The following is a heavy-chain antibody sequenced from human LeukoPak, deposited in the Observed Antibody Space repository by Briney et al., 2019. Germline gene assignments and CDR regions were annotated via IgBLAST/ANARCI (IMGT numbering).Heavy chain of an antibody. J-gene: IGHJ6*03. Sequence: SETLSLTCAVYGGSFSGYYWSWIRQPPGKGLEWIGEINHSGSTNYNPSLKSRVTISVDTSKNQFSLKLSSVTAADTAVYYCARPGIDVVQGSYYYYYYYMDVWGKGTTVTVSS. CDR3: ARPGIDVVQGSYYYYYYYMDV. CDR2: INHSGST. CDR1: GGSFSGYY. D-gene: IGHD3-10*01. V-gene: IGHV4-34*01.